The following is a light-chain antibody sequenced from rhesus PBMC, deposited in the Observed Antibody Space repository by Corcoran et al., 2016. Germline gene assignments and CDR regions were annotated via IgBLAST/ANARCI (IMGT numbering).Light chain of an antibody. V-gene: IGKV3S9*01. Sequence: EIVMTQSPATLSLSPGERATLSCRASQRVSSYVAWYQQKPEQAPRLLIYGASSRAPGIPARFRGRGSGTDFTLIISSLEPEDVGVYYCQQYNNGRTFGQGTKVEIK. CDR1: QRVSSY. CDR3: QQYNNGRT. J-gene: IGKJ1*01. CDR2: GAS.